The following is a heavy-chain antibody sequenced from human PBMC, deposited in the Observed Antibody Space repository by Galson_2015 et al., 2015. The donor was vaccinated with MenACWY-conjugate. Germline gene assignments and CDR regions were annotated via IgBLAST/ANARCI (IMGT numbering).Heavy chain of an antibody. V-gene: IGHV2-70*11. CDR2: IVWRYNK. CDR1: GFSLSTYEMC. CDR3: ARMHIVLDATDAFDI. J-gene: IGHJ3*02. D-gene: IGHD3-22*01. Sequence: PALVKPTQTLTLTCTCSGFSLSTYEMCIYWVRQPPGKALEWLARIVWRYNKYYPTSLKPRLTVSKDTSTNQVVLTMTNVDAVDTATYYRARMHIVLDATDAFDIWGHGTMVAVSS.